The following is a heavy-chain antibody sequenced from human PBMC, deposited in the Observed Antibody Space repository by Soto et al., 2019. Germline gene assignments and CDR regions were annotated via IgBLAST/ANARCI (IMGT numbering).Heavy chain of an antibody. CDR1: GYTFSTYA. D-gene: IGHD3-22*01. CDR3: ARDPHYYDTTGYCLDY. CDR2: INGDNGNT. J-gene: IGHJ4*02. V-gene: IGHV1-3*01. Sequence: QVQLVQSGAEVKKPGASVKVSCKASGYTFSTYAMHWVRQAPGQRLEWMGWINGDNGNTRYSQKFQGRVTITRDTSASTAYMELMSQRSEDTAVYYCARDPHYYDTTGYCLDYWGQGTLVTVSS.